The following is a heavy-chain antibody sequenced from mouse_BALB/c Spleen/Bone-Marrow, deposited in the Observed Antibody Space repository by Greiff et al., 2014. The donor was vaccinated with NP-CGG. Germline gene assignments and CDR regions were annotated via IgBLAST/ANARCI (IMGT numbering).Heavy chain of an antibody. CDR3: TRSGYVMDY. CDR2: IYPGTGSI. CDR1: GYTFTSYW. D-gene: IGHD3-1*01. V-gene: IGHV1S22*01. Sequence: LQQPGSELVRPGASVKLSCKASGYTFTSYWMHWVKQRPGQGLEWLGNIYPGTGSINYDEKFKSKATLTVDTSSSTAYMQLSSLTSEDSAVYYCTRSGYVMDYWGQRTSVTVSS. J-gene: IGHJ4*01.